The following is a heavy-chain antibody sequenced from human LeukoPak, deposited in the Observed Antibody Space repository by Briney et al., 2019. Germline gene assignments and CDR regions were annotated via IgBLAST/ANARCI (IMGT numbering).Heavy chain of an antibody. CDR2: IWYDGSNK. D-gene: IGHD6-19*01. CDR1: GFTFSNYG. V-gene: IGHV3-33*01. J-gene: IGHJ4*02. Sequence: PGGSLRLSCAASGFTFSNYGMHWVRQAPGKGLEWVAVIWYDGSNKYYGDSVKGRFTISRDNSKNTLYLQMNSLRAEDTAVYYCARELSGAGFDYWGQGTLVTVSS. CDR3: ARELSGAGFDY.